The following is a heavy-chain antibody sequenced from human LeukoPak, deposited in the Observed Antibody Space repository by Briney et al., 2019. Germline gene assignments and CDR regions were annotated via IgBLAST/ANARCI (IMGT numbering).Heavy chain of an antibody. CDR3: ARDRTTVVTLYYFDY. D-gene: IGHD4-23*01. J-gene: IGHJ4*02. Sequence: GGSLRLSCAASGFTFSSYGMHWVRQAPGKGLEWVAFIRYDGSNKYYADSVKGRFTISRDNSKNTLYLQMNSLRAEDTAVYYCARDRTTVVTLYYFDYWGQGTLVTVSS. CDR1: GFTFSSYG. CDR2: IRYDGSNK. V-gene: IGHV3-30*02.